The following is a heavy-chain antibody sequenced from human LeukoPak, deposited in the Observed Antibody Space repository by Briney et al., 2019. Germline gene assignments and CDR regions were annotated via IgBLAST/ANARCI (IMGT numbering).Heavy chain of an antibody. V-gene: IGHV3-9*01. CDR1: GFTLDDYA. Sequence: PGRSLRLSCAASGFTLDDYAMHWVRQAPGKGLEWVSGISWNSRRIDYADSVKGRFTISRDNSKNTLYLQMNSLRAEDTAVYYCARLFSNTFYYHSGTHLDYWGQGTLVTVSS. J-gene: IGHJ4*02. CDR2: ISWNSRRI. CDR3: ARLFSNTFYYHSGTHLDY. D-gene: IGHD3-10*01.